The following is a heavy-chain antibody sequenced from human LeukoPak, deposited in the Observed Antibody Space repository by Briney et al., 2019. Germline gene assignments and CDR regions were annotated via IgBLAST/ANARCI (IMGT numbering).Heavy chain of an antibody. CDR1: GFTFSDYY. Sequence: GGSLRLSCAASGFTFSDYYMNWIRQAPGKGLEWVSYISNSGSTIYYADSVKGRFTISRDNANNSLYLQMNNLRAEDTALYYCIQGYHFDSWGQGTLVTVSS. CDR2: ISNSGSTI. CDR3: IQGYHFDS. V-gene: IGHV3-11*04. J-gene: IGHJ4*02. D-gene: IGHD6-13*01.